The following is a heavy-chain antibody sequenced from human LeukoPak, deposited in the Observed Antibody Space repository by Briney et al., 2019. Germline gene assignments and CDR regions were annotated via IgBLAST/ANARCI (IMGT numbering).Heavy chain of an antibody. CDR3: AKRQLRYYFDY. CDR2: IKDDGSEE. V-gene: IGHV3-7*03. Sequence: GGSLRLSCAASGFNFNNYWMSWLRQAPGKGLEWVANIKDDGSEEYYVDSVKGRFTIVRDNAYNSLYLQMNSLRVEDTAVYYCAKRQLRYYFDYWGQGTLVTVSS. D-gene: IGHD6-6*01. J-gene: IGHJ4*02. CDR1: GFNFNNYW.